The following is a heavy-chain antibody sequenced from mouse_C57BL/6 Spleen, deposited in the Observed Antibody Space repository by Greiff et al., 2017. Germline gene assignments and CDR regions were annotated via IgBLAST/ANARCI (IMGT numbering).Heavy chain of an antibody. CDR1: GFSLTSYG. J-gene: IGHJ3*01. Sequence: QVQLQQSGPGLVAPSQSLSITCTVSGFSLTSYGVDWVRQSPGKGLEWLGVIWGVGSTNYNSALKSRLSISKDNSKSQVFLKMNSLQTDDTAMYYCASLARKGFAYWGQGTLVTVSA. CDR2: IWGVGST. V-gene: IGHV2-6*01. D-gene: IGHD3-1*01. CDR3: ASLARKGFAY.